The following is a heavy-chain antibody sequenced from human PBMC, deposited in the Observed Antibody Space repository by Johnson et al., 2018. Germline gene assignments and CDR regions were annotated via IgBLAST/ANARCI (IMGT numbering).Heavy chain of an antibody. CDR3: ARDHISGHTVTTSGSDYGMDV. CDR2: LYSGGST. Sequence: VQLVEAGGGLIQPGGSLRLSCAASGFTVSSSYMSWVRQAPGKGLEWVSVLYSGGSTFYADSVKGRFPISRDNSKNSLYLQMNSLRAEDTAVYYCARDHISGHTVTTSGSDYGMDVWGQGTTVTVSS. CDR1: GFTVSSSY. D-gene: IGHD4-17*01. V-gene: IGHV3-53*01. J-gene: IGHJ6*02.